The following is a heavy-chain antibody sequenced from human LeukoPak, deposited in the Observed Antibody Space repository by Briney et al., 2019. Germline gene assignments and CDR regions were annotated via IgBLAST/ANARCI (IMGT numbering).Heavy chain of an antibody. CDR3: AKDHVVVVPAAMQGVFDY. V-gene: IGHV3-23*01. D-gene: IGHD2-2*01. J-gene: IGHJ4*02. Sequence: GGSLRLSCAASGFTFSSYAMSWVRQAPGKGLEWVSAISGSGGSTYYADSVKGRFTISRDNSKNTLYLQMNSLRAEDTAVYYCAKDHVVVVPAAMQGVFDYWGQGTLVTVSS. CDR1: GFTFSSYA. CDR2: ISGSGGST.